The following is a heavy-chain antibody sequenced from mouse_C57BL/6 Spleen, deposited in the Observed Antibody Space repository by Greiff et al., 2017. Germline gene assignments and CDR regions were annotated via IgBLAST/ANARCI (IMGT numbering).Heavy chain of an antibody. CDR2: IDPETGGT. CDR1: GYTFTDYE. D-gene: IGHD1-1*01. Sequence: QVQLQQSGAELVRPGASVTLSCKASGYTFTDYEMHWVKQTPVHGLEWIGAIDPETGGTDYNQKFKGKAILTADKSSSTAYMELRSLTSEDSAVYYCTRRGGSRSMDYWGQGTSVTVSA. CDR3: TRRGGSRSMDY. V-gene: IGHV1-15*01. J-gene: IGHJ4*01.